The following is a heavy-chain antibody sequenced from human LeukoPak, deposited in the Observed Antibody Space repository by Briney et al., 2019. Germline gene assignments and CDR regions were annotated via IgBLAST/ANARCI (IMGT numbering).Heavy chain of an antibody. CDR2: ISGSGGST. Sequence: GGSLILSCAASGFTFSSYAMSWVRQAPGKGLEWVSAISGSGGSTYYADSVKGRFTISRDNSKNTLYLQMNSLRAEDTAVYYCAKDTRRGLYYDSSGSLDYWGREPWSPSPQ. D-gene: IGHD3-22*01. CDR3: AKDTRRGLYYDSSGSLDY. V-gene: IGHV3-23*01. CDR1: GFTFSSYA. J-gene: IGHJ4*02.